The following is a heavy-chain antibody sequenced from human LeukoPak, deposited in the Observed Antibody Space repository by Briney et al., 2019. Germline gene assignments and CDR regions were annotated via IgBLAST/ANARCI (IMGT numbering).Heavy chain of an antibody. V-gene: IGHV4-59*01. D-gene: IGHD5-24*01. CDR3: ARERWLQLRWFDP. CDR1: RGSISSYY. CDR2: IYYSGST. Sequence: SETLSLTCTVSRGSISSYYWSWIRQPPGKGLEWIGYIYYSGSTNYNPSLKSRVTVSVDTSKNQFSLWLSSVTAADTAVYYCARERWLQLRWFDPWGQGTLVTVSS. J-gene: IGHJ5*02.